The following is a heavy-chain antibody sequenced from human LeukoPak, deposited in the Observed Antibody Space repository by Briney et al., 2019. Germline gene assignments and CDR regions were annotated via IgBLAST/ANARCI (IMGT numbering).Heavy chain of an antibody. V-gene: IGHV4-34*01. J-gene: IGHJ5*02. CDR3: ARSLNYYGPNWFDP. D-gene: IGHD3-10*01. CDR1: GGSFSGYY. Sequence: SETLSLTCAVYGGSFSGYYWSWIRQPPGKGLEWIGEINHSGSTNYNPSLKSRVTISVDTSKNQFSLKLSSVTAADTALYYCARSLNYYGPNWFDPWGQGTLVTVSS. CDR2: INHSGST.